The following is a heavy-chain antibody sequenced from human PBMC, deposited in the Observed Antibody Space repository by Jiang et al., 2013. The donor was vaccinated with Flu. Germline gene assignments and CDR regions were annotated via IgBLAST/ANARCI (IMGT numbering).Heavy chain of an antibody. D-gene: IGHD3-9*01. CDR3: ARHDSYDILTGTVVHFDY. J-gene: IGHJ4*02. Sequence: SGPGLVKPSETLSLTCTVSGGSISSYYWSWIRQPPGKGLEWIGYIYYSGSTNYNPSLKSRVTISVDTSKNQFSLKLSSVTAADTAVYYCARHDSYDILTGTVVHFDYWGQGTLVTVSS. CDR1: GGSISSYY. CDR2: IYYSGST. V-gene: IGHV4-59*08.